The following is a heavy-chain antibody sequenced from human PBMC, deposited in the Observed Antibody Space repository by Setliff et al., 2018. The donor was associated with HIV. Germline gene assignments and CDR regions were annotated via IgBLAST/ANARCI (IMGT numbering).Heavy chain of an antibody. J-gene: IGHJ4*02. CDR3: ATDGDDSRVRLGY. Sequence: GSLRLSCAASGFTFSSYTMNWVRQAPGKGLEWVSSISSDSTDIYYADSMKGRFTISRDNAKNSLYLQMSSLGAEDTAVYYCATDGDDSRVRLGYWGQGALVTVSS. CDR2: ISSDSTDI. V-gene: IGHV3-21*01. D-gene: IGHD3-22*01. CDR1: GFTFSSYT.